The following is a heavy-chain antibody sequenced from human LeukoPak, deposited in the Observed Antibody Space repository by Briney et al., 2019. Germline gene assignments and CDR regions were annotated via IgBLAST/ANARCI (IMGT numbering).Heavy chain of an antibody. J-gene: IGHJ4*02. Sequence: SVKVSCKASGGTFSSYAISWVRQAPGQGLEWVGGIIPIFGTLNYAQKFQGRVTITADESTSTVYMELSSLKSEDTAVYYCAGGKLFDFWSGYYPMDDSWGQGTLVTVSS. CDR1: GGTFSSYA. V-gene: IGHV1-69*01. CDR2: IIPIFGTL. D-gene: IGHD3-3*01. CDR3: AGGKLFDFWSGYYPMDDS.